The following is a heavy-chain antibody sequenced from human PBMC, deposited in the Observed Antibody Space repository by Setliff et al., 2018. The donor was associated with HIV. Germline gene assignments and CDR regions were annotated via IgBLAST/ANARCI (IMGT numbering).Heavy chain of an antibody. CDR3: AREYDVLTGYYISAFDI. V-gene: IGHV1-2*06. CDR1: GYTFTGYF. J-gene: IGHJ3*02. CDR2: INPNSGDT. D-gene: IGHD3-9*01. Sequence: GASVKVSCKASGYTFTGYFIHWVRLAPGQGLEWVGRINPNSGDTNFAQRFQGRITMTRDTSISTAYLDLNRLRSDDTAVYYCAREYDVLTGYYISAFDIWGQGTMVTVSS.